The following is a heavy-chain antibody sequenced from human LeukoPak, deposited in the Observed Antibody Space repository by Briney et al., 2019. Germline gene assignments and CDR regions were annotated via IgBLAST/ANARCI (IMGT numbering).Heavy chain of an antibody. CDR3: AKVDGVLLWFGKDYFDY. Sequence: PGGSLRLSCAASGFIFSSYAMSWVRQAPGKGLEWVSGISGSGGTTYYADSVKGRFTISRDNSKNTLYLQMNSLRAEDTAVYYCAKVDGVLLWFGKDYFDYWGQGTLVTVSS. CDR1: GFIFSSYA. V-gene: IGHV3-23*01. CDR2: ISGSGGTT. D-gene: IGHD3-10*01. J-gene: IGHJ4*02.